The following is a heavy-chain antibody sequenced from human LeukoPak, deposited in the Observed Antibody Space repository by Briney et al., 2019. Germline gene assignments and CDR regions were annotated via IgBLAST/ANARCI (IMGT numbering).Heavy chain of an antibody. Sequence: KDGESLKISCKGSGYSFTSYWIGWVRQMPGKGLEWMGIIYPGDSDTRYSPSFQGQVTISADKSISTAYLQWSSLKASDTAMYYCARQPGVLRFLEWLSPYYFDYWGQGTLVTVSS. V-gene: IGHV5-51*01. J-gene: IGHJ4*02. CDR1: GYSFTSYW. CDR2: IYPGDSDT. D-gene: IGHD3-3*01. CDR3: ARQPGVLRFLEWLSPYYFDY.